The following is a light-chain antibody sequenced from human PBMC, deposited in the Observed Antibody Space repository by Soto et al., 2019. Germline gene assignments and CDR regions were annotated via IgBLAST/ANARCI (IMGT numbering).Light chain of an antibody. J-gene: IGKJ1*01. V-gene: IGKV3-15*01. CDR1: QSVSSK. Sequence: ESVLTQSPATLSLSPGQRATLSCRASQSVSSKLAWYQQRPGQAPRLLIYSASTRATGIPAGFSGSGSGTEFTLTISSLQSEDFAVYYCHQYNHWLTWTFGQGTKVDIK. CDR2: SAS. CDR3: HQYNHWLTWT.